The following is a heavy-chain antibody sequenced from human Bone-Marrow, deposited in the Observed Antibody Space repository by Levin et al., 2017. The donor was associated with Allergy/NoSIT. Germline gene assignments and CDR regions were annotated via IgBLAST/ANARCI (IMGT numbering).Heavy chain of an antibody. J-gene: IGHJ4*02. CDR2: MYSGGTT. Sequence: GGSLRLSCAASGFTVSNNYMAWVRQPPGKGLEWVSFMYSGGTTHYADSVQGRFTISRDNSKNTLYLQMNSLRAEDTAVYYCARVPGYSWGQGTLVTVSS. D-gene: IGHD6-25*01. CDR3: ARVPGYS. CDR1: GFTVSNNY. V-gene: IGHV3-53*03.